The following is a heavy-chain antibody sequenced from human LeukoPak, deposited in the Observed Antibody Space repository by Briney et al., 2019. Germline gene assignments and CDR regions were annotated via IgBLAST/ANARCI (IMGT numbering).Heavy chain of an antibody. CDR3: ARGPSSSSWSRFDP. Sequence: GGSLRLSCSAAGFGISTYNMNWVRQAPGKGLEWVSCISSSGTKYYADSVKGRFTTSRDNGKSSLFLEMNSLRDEDTAVYYCARGPSSSSWSRFDPWGQGTLVTVSS. CDR2: ISSSGTK. V-gene: IGHV3-48*02. CDR1: GFGISTYN. D-gene: IGHD6-13*01. J-gene: IGHJ5*02.